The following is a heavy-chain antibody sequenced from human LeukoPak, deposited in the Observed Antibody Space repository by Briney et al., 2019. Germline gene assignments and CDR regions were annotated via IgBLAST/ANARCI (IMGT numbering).Heavy chain of an antibody. J-gene: IGHJ6*03. CDR1: GFTFSSYA. V-gene: IGHV3-23*01. CDR2: ISGSGGST. Sequence: GGSLRLSCAASGFTFSSYAMSWVRQAPGKGLEWVSAISGSGGSTYYADSVKGRFTTSRDNSKNTLYLQMNSLRAEDTAVYYCAKKTGTTIEYYYYYMDVWGKGTTVTVSS. D-gene: IGHD1-7*01. CDR3: AKKTGTTIEYYYYYMDV.